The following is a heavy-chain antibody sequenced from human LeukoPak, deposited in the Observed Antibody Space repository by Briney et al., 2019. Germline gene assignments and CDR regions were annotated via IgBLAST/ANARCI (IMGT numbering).Heavy chain of an antibody. CDR1: GGSISSSSYY. J-gene: IGHJ4*02. CDR2: IYYSGST. V-gene: IGHV4-39*01. CDR3: ARSLAGSAKVDY. D-gene: IGHD6-19*01. Sequence: SETLSLTCTVSGGSISSSSYYWGWIRQSPGKGLEWIGSIYYSGSTYFNPSLKSRVTISVDTSKSQFSLKLSSVTAADTAVYYCARSLAGSAKVDYWGQGTLVAVSS.